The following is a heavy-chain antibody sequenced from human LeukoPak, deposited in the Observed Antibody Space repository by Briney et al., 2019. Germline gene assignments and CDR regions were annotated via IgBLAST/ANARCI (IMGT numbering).Heavy chain of an antibody. Sequence: GGSLRLSCAASGFTFSNYVMSWVRLAPGKGLEWVANIKQDGSEKYYVDSVKGRFTISRDNAKNSLYLQMNSLRAEDTALYYCARDAAYYEPFFDYWGQGTLVTVSS. CDR1: GFTFSNYV. CDR2: IKQDGSEK. V-gene: IGHV3-7*03. CDR3: ARDAAYYEPFFDY. J-gene: IGHJ4*02. D-gene: IGHD3-3*01.